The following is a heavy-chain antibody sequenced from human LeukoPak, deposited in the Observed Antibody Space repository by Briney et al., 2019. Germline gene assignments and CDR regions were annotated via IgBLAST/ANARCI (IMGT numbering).Heavy chain of an antibody. CDR3: ARGFDSSGYSYYFDY. Sequence: SQTLSLTCTVSGGSISSGDYYWSWIRQPPGKGLEWIGYIYYSGSTYYNPSLKSRVTISVDTSKNQFSLKLSSVTAADTAVYYCARGFDSSGYSYYFDYWGQGTLVTVSS. D-gene: IGHD3-22*01. V-gene: IGHV4-30-4*08. CDR1: GGSISSGDYY. CDR2: IYYSGST. J-gene: IGHJ4*02.